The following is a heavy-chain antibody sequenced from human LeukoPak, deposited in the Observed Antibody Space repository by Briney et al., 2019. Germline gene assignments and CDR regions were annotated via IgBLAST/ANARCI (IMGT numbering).Heavy chain of an antibody. V-gene: IGHV3-66*01. Sequence: PGGSLRLSCAASGFTVSSNYMSWVHQAPGKGLEWVSVIYSGGSTYYADSVKGRFTISRDNSKNTLYLQMNSLRAEDTAVYYCARGFSAYYFDYWGQGTLVTVSS. D-gene: IGHD1-26*01. CDR1: GFTVSSNY. CDR3: ARGFSAYYFDY. CDR2: IYSGGST. J-gene: IGHJ4*02.